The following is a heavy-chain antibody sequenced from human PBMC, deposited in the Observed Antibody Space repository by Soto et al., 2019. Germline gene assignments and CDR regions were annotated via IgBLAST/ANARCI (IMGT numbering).Heavy chain of an antibody. J-gene: IGHJ6*02. CDR1: GGSISSGGYY. D-gene: IGHD5-12*01. CDR2: IYYSGST. CDR3: ASWRDGYNPDYYYGMDV. V-gene: IGHV4-31*03. Sequence: SETLSLTCTVSGGSISSGGYYWSWIRQHPGKGLEWIGYIYYSGSTYYNPSLKSRVTISVDTSKNQFSLKLSSVTAADTAVYYCASWRDGYNPDYYYGMDVWGQGTTVTVSS.